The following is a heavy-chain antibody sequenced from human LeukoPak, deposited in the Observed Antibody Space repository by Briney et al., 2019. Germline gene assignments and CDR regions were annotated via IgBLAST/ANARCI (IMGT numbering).Heavy chain of an antibody. V-gene: IGHV4-31*03. CDR2: IYYSGST. CDR1: GGSISSGGYY. Sequence: SETLSLTCTVSGGSISSGGYYWSWIRQHPGKGLEWIGYIYYSGSTYYNPSLKSRVTISVDTSKNQFSLKLSSVTAADMAVYYCTEYRGGAFDIWGQGTMVTVSS. J-gene: IGHJ3*02. D-gene: IGHD2-2*01. CDR3: TEYRGGAFDI.